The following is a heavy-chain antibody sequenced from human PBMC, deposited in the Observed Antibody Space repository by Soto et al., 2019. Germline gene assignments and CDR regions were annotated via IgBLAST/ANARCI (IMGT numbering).Heavy chain of an antibody. D-gene: IGHD2-15*01. V-gene: IGHV4-4*02. CDR2: SHQSGNT. CDR3: ATRDRGRYY. J-gene: IGHJ4*02. CDR1: GVSISSHDC. Sequence: QVQLQESGPGLVKPSRTLSLTCAVSGVSISSHDCWTWVRQPTGKGLEWIGESHQSGNTNYNSSLESRVTILVDKYKNQFYLELTSVIVADTGVYYCATRDRGRYYWGQGSLVTVSS.